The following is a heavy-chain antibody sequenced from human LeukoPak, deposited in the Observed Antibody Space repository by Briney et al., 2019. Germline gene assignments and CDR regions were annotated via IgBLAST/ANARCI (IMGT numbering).Heavy chain of an antibody. J-gene: IGHJ4*02. Sequence: GGSLRLSCAASGFTFSTYSINWIRQAPGKGLEWVSYISGTSHLIYYADSVKGRFTISRDNAKNSLYLQMSSLRDGDTAVYYCVRDQFFSFDYWGQGTLVTVSS. V-gene: IGHV3-48*02. D-gene: IGHD3-3*01. CDR1: GFTFSTYS. CDR2: ISGTSHLI. CDR3: VRDQFFSFDY.